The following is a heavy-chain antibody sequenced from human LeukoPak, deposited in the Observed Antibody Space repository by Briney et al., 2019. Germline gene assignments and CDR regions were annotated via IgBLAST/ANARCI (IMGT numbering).Heavy chain of an antibody. CDR2: TWYDGSNN. D-gene: IGHD6-6*01. J-gene: IGHJ4*02. CDR1: GFSFSEHG. CDR3: ARSIEFDY. V-gene: IGHV3-33*01. Sequence: LGGSLRLSCAASGFSFSEHGMHWVRQAPGKGPEWVTVTWYDGSNNHYADSVKGRFTISRDNSKNTVFLEMNSLRAEDTAVYHCARSIEFDYWGQGTLVTVSS.